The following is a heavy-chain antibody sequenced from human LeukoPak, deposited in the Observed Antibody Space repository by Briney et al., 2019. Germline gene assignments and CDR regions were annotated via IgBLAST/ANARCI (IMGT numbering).Heavy chain of an antibody. CDR2: INPNSGGT. J-gene: IGHJ6*03. D-gene: IGHD6-19*01. CDR3: ARGVAGPYYYYYMDV. Sequence: ASVKVSCKASGYTFTDYYMHWVRQAPGQGREWMGWINPNSGGTNYAQKFQGRVTMTRDTSIGTAYMELSRLTSDDTAVYYCARGVAGPYYYYYMDVWGRGTTVTVSS. V-gene: IGHV1-2*02. CDR1: GYTFTDYY.